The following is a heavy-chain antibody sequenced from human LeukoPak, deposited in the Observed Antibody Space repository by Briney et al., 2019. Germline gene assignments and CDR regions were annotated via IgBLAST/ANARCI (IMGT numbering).Heavy chain of an antibody. J-gene: IGHJ4*02. D-gene: IGHD3-22*01. CDR3: ACYYDSSGYYYGRPFDY. Sequence: ASVKVSCKASGGTFSSYAISWVRQAPGQGLEWMGGIIPIFGTANYAQKFQGRVTITTDESTSTAYMELSSLRSEDTAVYYCACYYDSSGYYYGRPFDYWGQGTLVTVSS. CDR2: IIPIFGTA. CDR1: GGTFSSYA. V-gene: IGHV1-69*05.